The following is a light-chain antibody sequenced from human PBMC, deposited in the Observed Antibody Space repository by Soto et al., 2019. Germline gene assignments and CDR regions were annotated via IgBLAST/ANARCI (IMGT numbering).Light chain of an antibody. CDR2: DAS. V-gene: IGKV1-5*01. CDR3: QQYNSFYI. CDR1: QSISSW. Sequence: DIQMTQSPSTLSASVGDRVTITCRASQSISSWLAWYQQKPGKAPKLLIYDASSLESGVPSRFSGSGSGTEFPLTISSLQPDDFAIYYCQQYNSFYILGQGTKLEI. J-gene: IGKJ2*01.